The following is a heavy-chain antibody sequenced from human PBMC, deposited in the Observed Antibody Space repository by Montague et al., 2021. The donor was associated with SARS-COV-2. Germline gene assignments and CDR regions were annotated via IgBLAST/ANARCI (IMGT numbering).Heavy chain of an antibody. D-gene: IGHD2-2*01. CDR3: ATDGYKLLFGYYYYGMDV. J-gene: IGHJ6*02. CDR2: ISGSGGST. Sequence: SLRLSCAASGFTFSSYAMSWVRQAPGKGLEWVSAISGSGGSTYYADSVKGRFTISRDNSKNTLYLQTNSLRAEDTAVYYCATDGYKLLFGYYYYGMDVWGQGTTVTVSS. V-gene: IGHV3-23*01. CDR1: GFTFSSYA.